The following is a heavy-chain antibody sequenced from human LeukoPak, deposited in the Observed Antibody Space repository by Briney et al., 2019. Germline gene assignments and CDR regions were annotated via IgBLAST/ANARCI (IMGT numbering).Heavy chain of an antibody. CDR2: IIPIFGTA. CDR3: ARDPSYYDSSGYYFDY. D-gene: IGHD3-22*01. J-gene: IGHJ4*02. Sequence: SVKVSCXASGGTFSSYAISWVRQAPGQGLEWMGRIIPIFGTANYAQKFQGRVTITTDESTSTAYMELSSLRSEDTAVYYCARDPSYYDSSGYYFDYWGQRTLVTVSS. CDR1: GGTFSSYA. V-gene: IGHV1-69*05.